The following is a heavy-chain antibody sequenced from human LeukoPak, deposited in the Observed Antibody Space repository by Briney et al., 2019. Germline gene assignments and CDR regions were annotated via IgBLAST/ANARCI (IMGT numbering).Heavy chain of an antibody. CDR1: GGSFSGYY. V-gene: IGHV4-34*01. J-gene: IGHJ4*02. CDR3: ARKIGYYFHPRDS. Sequence: SETLSLTCAVYGGSFSGYYWTWIRQPPGKGLEWIGEINHSGSTNYNPSLKSRVTISIDTSKNQFSLNLTSVTAADTAVYYCARKIGYYFHPRDSWGQGTLVTVSS. D-gene: IGHD3-22*01. CDR2: INHSGST.